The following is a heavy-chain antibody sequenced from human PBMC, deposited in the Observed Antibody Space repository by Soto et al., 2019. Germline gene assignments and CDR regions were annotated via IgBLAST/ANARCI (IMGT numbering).Heavy chain of an antibody. J-gene: IGHJ6*02. Sequence: GESLKISCKGSGYSFTSYWISWVRQMPGKGLEWMGRIDPSDSYTNYSPSFQGHVTISADKSISTAYLQRSSLKASDTAMYYCARQEVAVAGKGLYYYYYGMDVWGQGTTVTVSS. V-gene: IGHV5-10-1*01. CDR1: GYSFTSYW. D-gene: IGHD6-19*01. CDR2: IDPSDSYT. CDR3: ARQEVAVAGKGLYYYYYGMDV.